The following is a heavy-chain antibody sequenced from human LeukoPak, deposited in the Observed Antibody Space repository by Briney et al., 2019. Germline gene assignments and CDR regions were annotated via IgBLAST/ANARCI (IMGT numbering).Heavy chain of an antibody. CDR3: AREKVGAIDY. Sequence: GGSLRLSCAASGFTFSDYVIHWVRQAPGKGLEWVAVISNDGRRTYCADSLKGRFTISRDNSKNTVYLQVSSLRAEDTAVYYCAREKVGAIDYRGQGTLVTAS. V-gene: IGHV3-30*04. D-gene: IGHD1-26*01. J-gene: IGHJ4*02. CDR2: ISNDGRRT. CDR1: GFTFSDYV.